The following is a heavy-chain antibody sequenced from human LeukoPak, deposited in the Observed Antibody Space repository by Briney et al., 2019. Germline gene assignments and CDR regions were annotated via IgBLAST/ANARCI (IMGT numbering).Heavy chain of an antibody. CDR2: IAPGDSYI. V-gene: IGHV5-10-1*01. Sequence: GESLRISCKGSGYSFTSYWISWVRQMPGKGLERMGRIAPGDSYIRYSPSFQGHVTISADKSITTAYLQWSSLKASDTAMYYCARHDGYCSGGSCRNWFDPWGQGTPVTVSS. D-gene: IGHD2-15*01. CDR1: GYSFTSYW. J-gene: IGHJ5*02. CDR3: ARHDGYCSGGSCRNWFDP.